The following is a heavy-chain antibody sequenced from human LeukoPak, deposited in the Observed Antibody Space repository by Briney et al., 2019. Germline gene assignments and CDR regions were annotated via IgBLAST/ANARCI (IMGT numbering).Heavy chain of an antibody. CDR1: GFTFSSCG. V-gene: IGHV3-33*01. D-gene: IGHD3-22*01. CDR2: IWYDGSNK. Sequence: PGGSPRLSCAASGFTFSSCGMHWVRQAPGKGLEWVAVIWYDGSNKYYADSVKGRFTISRDNSKNTLYLQMNSLRAEDTAVYYCARDRDSYYYDSSGLGDYWGQGTLVTVSS. CDR3: ARDRDSYYYDSSGLGDY. J-gene: IGHJ4*02.